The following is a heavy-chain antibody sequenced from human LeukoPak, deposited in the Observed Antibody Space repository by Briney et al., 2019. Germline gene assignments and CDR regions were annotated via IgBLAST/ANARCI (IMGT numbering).Heavy chain of an antibody. CDR1: GYSFTSYW. Sequence: GESLKISCKGSGYSFTSYWIGWVRQMPGKGLEWMGIIYPGDSDTRYSPSFQGQVTISADKSISTAYLQWSSLKASDTAMYYCARHLGIAVAAYYFDYWGQGTLATVSS. V-gene: IGHV5-51*01. D-gene: IGHD6-19*01. CDR3: ARHLGIAVAAYYFDY. J-gene: IGHJ4*02. CDR2: IYPGDSDT.